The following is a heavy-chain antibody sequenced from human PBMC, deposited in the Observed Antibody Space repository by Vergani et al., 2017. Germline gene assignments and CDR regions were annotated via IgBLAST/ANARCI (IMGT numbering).Heavy chain of an antibody. V-gene: IGHV4-39*01. CDR1: NDSVSNTFHY. D-gene: IGHD2-15*01. J-gene: IGHJ5*02. CDR3: TTHWALVAANTWFHP. Sequence: QVQLQESGPGLVKPSETLSLTCTVSNDSVSNTFHYWGWIRQTPGKGLEWIGSIYYSGSTYYNPSLESRVTMSVDTSKSHFSLKLSSVTAADTAVYYCTTHWALVAANTWFHPWGQGTLVTVSS. CDR2: IYYSGST.